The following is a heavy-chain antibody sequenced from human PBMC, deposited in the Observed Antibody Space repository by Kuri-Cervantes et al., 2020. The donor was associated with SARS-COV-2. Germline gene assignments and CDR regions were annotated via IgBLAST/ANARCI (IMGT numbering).Heavy chain of an antibody. D-gene: IGHD1-1*01. V-gene: IGHV3-30*02. J-gene: IGHJ4*02. CDR1: GFTFSSYG. CDR3: AKDHSNWNSYYFDY. CDR2: IRCDGSNK. Sequence: GGSLRLSCAASGFTFSSYGMHWVRQAPDKGLEWVAFIRCDGSNKYYADSVKGRFTISRDNSKNTLYLQMNSLRAEDTAVYYCAKDHSNWNSYYFDYWGQGTLVTVSS.